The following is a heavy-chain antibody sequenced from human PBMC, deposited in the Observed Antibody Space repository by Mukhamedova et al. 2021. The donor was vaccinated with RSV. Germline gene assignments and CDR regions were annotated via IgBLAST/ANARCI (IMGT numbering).Heavy chain of an antibody. CDR3: ARGPYSGSYPRWFDP. V-gene: IGHV4-59*09. J-gene: IGHJ5*02. Sequence: IGYIYYSGSTNYNPSLKSRVTISVDTSKNQFSLKLSSVTAADTAVYYCARGPYSGSYPRWFDPWGQGTLVTVSS. CDR2: IYYSGST. D-gene: IGHD1-26*01.